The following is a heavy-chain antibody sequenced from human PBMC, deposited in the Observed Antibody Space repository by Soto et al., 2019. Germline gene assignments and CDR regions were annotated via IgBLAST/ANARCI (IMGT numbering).Heavy chain of an antibody. CDR1: GGAISSSSYF. J-gene: IGHJ4*02. D-gene: IGHD4-17*01. V-gene: IGHV4-39*01. CDR2: ILYSGTT. Sequence: QLQLQESGPGLLRPSETLSLTCNVSGGAISSSSYFWGWVRQPPGKTLEWIGHILYSGTTHYNESLKIRVTTSVDTSKNQFSLRLNSVTPADTAVYYCARGGGYYGVLFDYWGQGTLVPVSS. CDR3: ARGGGYYGVLFDY.